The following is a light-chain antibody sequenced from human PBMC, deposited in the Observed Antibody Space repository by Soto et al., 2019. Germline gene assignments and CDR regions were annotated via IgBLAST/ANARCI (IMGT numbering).Light chain of an antibody. CDR2: DVT. V-gene: IGLV2-8*01. Sequence: QSALTQPPSASGSLGQSVAISCTGTSSDVGGYNYVSWYQQHPGKAPKLMIYDVTKRPSGVPDRFSGSKSDNTASLTVSGLQAEDEADYYCSSYAGSNNFGVLFGGGTKLTVL. J-gene: IGLJ3*02. CDR1: SSDVGGYNY. CDR3: SSYAGSNNFGVL.